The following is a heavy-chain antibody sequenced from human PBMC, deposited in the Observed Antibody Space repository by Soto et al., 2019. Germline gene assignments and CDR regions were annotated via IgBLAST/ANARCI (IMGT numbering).Heavy chain of an antibody. CDR1: GFTFSTAW. CDR3: FTDYRYCDWYYVMDV. V-gene: IGHV3-15*07. CDR2: IKSKTDGGTT. J-gene: IGHJ6*02. D-gene: IGHD3-9*01. Sequence: GGSLRLSCAASGFTFSTAWMTWVRLAPGKGLEWVGRIKSKTDGGTTDYAAPEKGRFTISRDDSKNTLYLQMNSLKTEDTAVYYCFTDYRYCDWYYVMDVWGQGTPVTVSS.